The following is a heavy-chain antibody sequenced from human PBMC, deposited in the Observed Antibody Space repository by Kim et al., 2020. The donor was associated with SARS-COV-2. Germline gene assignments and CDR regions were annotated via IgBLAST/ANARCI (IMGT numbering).Heavy chain of an antibody. CDR1: GFTFSNAW. V-gene: IGHV3-15*01. D-gene: IGHD5-12*01. Sequence: GGSLRLSCAASGFTFSNAWMSWVRQAPGKGLEWVGRIKSKTDGGTTDYASPVKGRFTISRDDSKNTLYLQMNSLKTEDTAVYYCTTEPPRGYSGYDGIRGFDYWGQGTLVTVSS. CDR2: IKSKTDGGTT. J-gene: IGHJ4*02. CDR3: TTEPPRGYSGYDGIRGFDY.